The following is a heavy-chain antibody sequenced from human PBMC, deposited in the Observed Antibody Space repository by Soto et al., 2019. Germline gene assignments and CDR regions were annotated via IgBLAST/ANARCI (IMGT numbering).Heavy chain of an antibody. V-gene: IGHV1-46*01. J-gene: IGHJ4*02. Sequence: QVQLMQSGAEVKKPGASVKVSCKASGDTFTDYYIHWVRQAPGQGLEWMGTVNPSGGHTTYAQHSPGRVTMTRETSTSTLYMELTSLTSDATAVYYCARGGHVVVVTAALDYWGQGTLVTVSS. CDR2: VNPSGGHT. D-gene: IGHD2-21*02. CDR3: ARGGHVVVVTAALDY. CDR1: GDTFTDYY.